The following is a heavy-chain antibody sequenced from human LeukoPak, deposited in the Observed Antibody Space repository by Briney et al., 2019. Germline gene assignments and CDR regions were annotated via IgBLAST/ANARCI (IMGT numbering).Heavy chain of an antibody. CDR1: GYTFTGYY. D-gene: IGHD6-19*01. CDR3: ARPGLKQWLDQDPINYYYYYGMDV. CDR2: INPNSGGT. J-gene: IGHJ6*02. V-gene: IGHV1-2*02. Sequence: GASVKVSCKASGYTFTGYYMHWVRQAPGQGLEWMGWINPNSGGTNYAQKFQGRVTMTRDTSISTAYMELSRLRSDDTAVYYCARPGLKQWLDQDPINYYYYYGMDVWGQGTTVTVSS.